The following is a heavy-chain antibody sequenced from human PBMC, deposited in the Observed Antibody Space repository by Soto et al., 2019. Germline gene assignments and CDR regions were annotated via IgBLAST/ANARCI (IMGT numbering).Heavy chain of an antibody. CDR3: ARDHGTYCSGGSCYSGWFDP. CDR2: TYYRSKWYN. CDR1: GGSVASNSAA. V-gene: IGHV6-1*01. J-gene: IGHJ5*02. Sequence: SQTLSLTCAVSGGSVASNSAAWNWFRPSPSRGLEWLGGTYYRSKWYNDYAVSVKSRITINPDTSKNQFSLQLNSVTPEDTAVYYCARDHGTYCSGGSCYSGWFDPWGQGTLVTVSS. D-gene: IGHD2-15*01.